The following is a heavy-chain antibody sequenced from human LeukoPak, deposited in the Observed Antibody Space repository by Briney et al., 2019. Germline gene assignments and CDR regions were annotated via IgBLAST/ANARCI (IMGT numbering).Heavy chain of an antibody. CDR2: MNPNSGNT. D-gene: IGHD2-2*01. CDR3: ARTCSSTSCSDFDY. Sequence: ASVKVSCKTSGYTFTTYHINWVRQATGQGLEWLGWMNPNSGNTGYAQKFQGRVTITRNTSISTAYMELSSLTSEDTAVYYCARTCSSTSCSDFDYWGQGTLVTVSS. CDR1: GYTFTTYH. V-gene: IGHV1-8*03. J-gene: IGHJ4*02.